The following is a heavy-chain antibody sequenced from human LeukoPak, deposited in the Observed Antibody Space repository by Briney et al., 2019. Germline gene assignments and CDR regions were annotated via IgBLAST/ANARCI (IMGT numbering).Heavy chain of an antibody. CDR2: IIPIFGTA. CDR1: GGTFSSYA. CDR3: AREPKFGDGYNYIYGMDV. D-gene: IGHD5-24*01. J-gene: IGHJ6*02. V-gene: IGHV1-69*13. Sequence: GASVKVSCKASGGTFSSYAISWVRQAPGQGPEWMGGIIPIFGTANYAQKFQGRVTITADESTSTAYMELSSLRSEDTAVYYCAREPKFGDGYNYIYGMDVWGQGTTVTVSS.